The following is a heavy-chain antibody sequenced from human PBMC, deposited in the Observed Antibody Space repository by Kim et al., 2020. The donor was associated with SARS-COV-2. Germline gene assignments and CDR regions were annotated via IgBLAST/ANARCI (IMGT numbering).Heavy chain of an antibody. CDR2: INHSGTT. V-gene: IGHV4-34*01. CDR3: ARDLVLGATKGFDY. Sequence: SETLSLTCAVSGGSFSNYDWSWIRQSPGKGLEWIGEINHSGTTNYNPSLESRVIISLDTSMSQLSLKLSSVTAADTAVYYCARDLVLGATKGFDYWGQGTLVSVSS. CDR1: GGSFSNYD. J-gene: IGHJ4*01. D-gene: IGHD1-26*01.